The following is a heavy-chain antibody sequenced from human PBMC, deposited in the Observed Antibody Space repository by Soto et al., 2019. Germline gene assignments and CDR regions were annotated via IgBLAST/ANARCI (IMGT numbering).Heavy chain of an antibody. Sequence: LSCAASGFTFSSYWMSWVRQAPGKGLEWVANIKQDGSEKYYVDSVKGRFTISRDNAKNSLYLQMNSLRAEDTAVYYCARDIAAAGAYYYYYGMDVWGQGTTVTVSS. D-gene: IGHD6-13*01. CDR3: ARDIAAAGAYYYYYGMDV. J-gene: IGHJ6*02. CDR1: GFTFSSYW. V-gene: IGHV3-7*01. CDR2: IKQDGSEK.